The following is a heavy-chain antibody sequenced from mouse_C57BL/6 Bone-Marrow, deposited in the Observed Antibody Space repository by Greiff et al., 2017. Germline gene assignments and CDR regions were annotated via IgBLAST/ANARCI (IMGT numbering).Heavy chain of an antibody. CDR2: IDPENGDT. CDR1: GFNFKDDY. J-gene: IGHJ2*01. V-gene: IGHV14-4*01. D-gene: IGHD2-5*01. Sequence: VQLQQSGAELVRPGASVKLSCTASGFNFKDDYMHWVKQRPEQGLEWIGWIDPENGDTEYASKFQGQATISADTSSNTAYLQLSSLTSEDTAVYYCTTSYYSNYVLFDDWGQGTTLTVSS. CDR3: TTSYYSNYVLFDD.